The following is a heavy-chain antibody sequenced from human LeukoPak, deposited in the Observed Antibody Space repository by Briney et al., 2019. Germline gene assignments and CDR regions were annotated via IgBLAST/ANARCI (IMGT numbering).Heavy chain of an antibody. D-gene: IGHD3-22*01. V-gene: IGHV3-21*01. CDR3: AREIPPTHYYDSSGYY. CDR1: GFTFSSYS. CDR2: ISSSSSYI. Sequence: GGSLRLSCAASGFTFSSYSMNWVRQAPGKGLEWVSCISSSSSYIYYADSVKGRFTISRDNAKNSLYLQMNSLRAEDTAVYYCAREIPPTHYYDSSGYYWGQGTLVTVSS. J-gene: IGHJ4*02.